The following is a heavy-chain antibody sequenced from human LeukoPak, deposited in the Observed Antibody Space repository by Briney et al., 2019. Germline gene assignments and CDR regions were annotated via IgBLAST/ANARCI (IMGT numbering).Heavy chain of an antibody. CDR1: GFTVSSNY. V-gene: IGHV3-23*01. CDR3: ARAAMVRGVDYFDS. CDR2: ISGSGGAT. Sequence: PGGSLRLSCAASGFTVSSNYMTWVRQAPGKGLEWVSVISGSGGATYYADSVKGRFTISRDNSKNTLCLQMNSLRAEDTAVYYCARAAMVRGVDYFDSWGQGTLVTVSS. J-gene: IGHJ4*02. D-gene: IGHD3-10*01.